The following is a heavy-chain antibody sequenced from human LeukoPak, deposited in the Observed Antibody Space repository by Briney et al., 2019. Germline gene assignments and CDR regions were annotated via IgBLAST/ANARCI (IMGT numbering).Heavy chain of an antibody. CDR1: GFTFSSYA. CDR2: ISGSGGST. Sequence: GGSLRLSCAASGFTFSSYAMSWVRQAPGKGLEWVSAISGSGGSTYYADSVKGRFTISRDNSKNTLYLQMNSLRAEDTAVYYCAKSLDIVVVVAVYFDYWGQGTLVTVSS. CDR3: AKSLDIVVVVAVYFDY. D-gene: IGHD2-15*01. V-gene: IGHV3-23*01. J-gene: IGHJ4*02.